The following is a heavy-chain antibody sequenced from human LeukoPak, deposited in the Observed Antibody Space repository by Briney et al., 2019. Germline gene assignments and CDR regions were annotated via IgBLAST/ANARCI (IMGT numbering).Heavy chain of an antibody. CDR3: AKDQGWLFLTLDY. Sequence: GGSLRLSCAASGFTFSSYGMHWVRQAPGKGLEWVAVISYDGSNKYYADSVEGRFTISRDNSKNTLYLQMNSLRAEDTAVYYCAKDQGWLFLTLDYWGQGTLVIVSS. CDR1: GFTFSSYG. D-gene: IGHD5-12*01. V-gene: IGHV3-30*18. J-gene: IGHJ4*02. CDR2: ISYDGSNK.